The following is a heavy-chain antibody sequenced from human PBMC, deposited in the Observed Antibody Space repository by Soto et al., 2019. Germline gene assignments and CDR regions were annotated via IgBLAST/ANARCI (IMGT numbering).Heavy chain of an antibody. CDR2: INSDGSRT. CDR3: ARGDGDYYDGNGYLGRH. J-gene: IGHJ4*02. CDR1: GFTFSSYW. V-gene: IGHV3-74*01. Sequence: EVPLVESGGGIVQPGGSLRLSCAASGFTFSSYWMHWVRQAPGKGLVWVSRINSDGSRTSYADSAKGRFTISRDNAXNXXYLQMNSLRDEDTAVYYCARGDGDYYDGNGYLGRHWGQGTLVTVSS. D-gene: IGHD3-22*01.